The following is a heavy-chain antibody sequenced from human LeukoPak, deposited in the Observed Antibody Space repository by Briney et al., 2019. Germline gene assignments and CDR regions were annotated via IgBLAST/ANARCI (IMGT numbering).Heavy chain of an antibody. D-gene: IGHD3-22*01. CDR1: GFTFSSYA. Sequence: GGSLRLSCAASGFTFSSYAMSWVRQAPGKGLEWVSAISGSGGGTYYADSVRGQFTISRDNSKNTLYLQMNSLRVEDAAVYYCARPEKPYYYDSSGYYGAYFDYWGQGTLVTVFS. V-gene: IGHV3-23*01. J-gene: IGHJ4*02. CDR3: ARPEKPYYYDSSGYYGAYFDY. CDR2: ISGSGGGT.